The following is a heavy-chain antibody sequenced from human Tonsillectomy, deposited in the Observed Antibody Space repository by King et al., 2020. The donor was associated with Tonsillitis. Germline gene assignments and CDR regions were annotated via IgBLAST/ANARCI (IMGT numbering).Heavy chain of an antibody. CDR1: GYIFTSYW. J-gene: IGHJ3*02. CDR3: ARTFTYYYDSSGQDDAFDI. CDR2: IYPGDSDT. Sequence: QLVQSGAEVKKPGESLKISCKGSGYIFTSYWIGWVRQMPGKGLEWMGIIYPGDSDTRYSPSFQGQVTISADKSISTAYLQWSSLKASDTAMYYCARTFTYYYDSSGQDDAFDIWGQGTMVTVSS. V-gene: IGHV5-51*03. D-gene: IGHD3-22*01.